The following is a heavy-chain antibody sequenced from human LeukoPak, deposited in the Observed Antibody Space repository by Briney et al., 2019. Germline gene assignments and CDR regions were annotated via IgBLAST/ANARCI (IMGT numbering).Heavy chain of an antibody. CDR1: GYSISSGYY. V-gene: IGHV4-38-2*02. D-gene: IGHD3-3*01. CDR2: IYHSGST. Sequence: SETLSLTCTVSGYSISSGYYWGGIRQPPGEGVEWIGGIYHSGSTYYNRSIKSRVTISVDTSKKQFCLKLSSVAAAYTAVYYCARDLWYYDFWSGYYNNFDYWGQGTLVTASS. CDR3: ARDLWYYDFWSGYYNNFDY. J-gene: IGHJ4*02.